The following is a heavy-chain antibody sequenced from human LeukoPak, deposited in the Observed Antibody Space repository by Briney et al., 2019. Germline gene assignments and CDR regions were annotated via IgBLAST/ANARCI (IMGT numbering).Heavy chain of an antibody. V-gene: IGHV1-2*02. D-gene: IGHD3-3*01. J-gene: IGHJ4*02. Sequence: PAASVKVSCKASGYTFTGYYMHWVRQAPGHGLEWMGWINPNSGGTNYAQKFQGRVTMTRDTSISTAYMELNRLTSDDTAVYYCARYDFWSGPIDYWGQGTLVTVSS. CDR3: ARYDFWSGPIDY. CDR2: INPNSGGT. CDR1: GYTFTGYY.